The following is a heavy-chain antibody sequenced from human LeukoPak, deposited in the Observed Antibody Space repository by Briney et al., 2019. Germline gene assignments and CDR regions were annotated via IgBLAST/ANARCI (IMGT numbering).Heavy chain of an antibody. CDR1: GYTFTSYD. V-gene: IGHV1-8*03. CDR3: ARWLGDYYGSGSYPHFDY. CDR2: MNPNRGNT. Sequence: ASVKVSCKASGYTFTSYDINWVRQATGQGLEWMGWMNPNRGNTGYAQKFQDRVTITRNTSISTAYMELSSLRSEDTAVYYCARWLGDYYGSGSYPHFDYWGQGTLVTVSS. J-gene: IGHJ4*02. D-gene: IGHD3-10*01.